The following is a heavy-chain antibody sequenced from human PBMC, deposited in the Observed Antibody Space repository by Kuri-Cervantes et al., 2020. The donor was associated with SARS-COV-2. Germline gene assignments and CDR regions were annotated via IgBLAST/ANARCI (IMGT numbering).Heavy chain of an antibody. D-gene: IGHD1-26*01. J-gene: IGHJ4*02. CDR3: ARDAGSESFRVY. CDR2: IYYSGST. Sequence: GSLRLSCTVSGGSVSSGSYYWSWIRQPPGKGLEWIGYIYYSGSTNYNPSLKSRVTISVDTSKNQFSLKLSSVTAADTAVYYCARDAGSESFRVYWGQGAPVTVSS. V-gene: IGHV4-61*01. CDR1: GGSVSSGSYY.